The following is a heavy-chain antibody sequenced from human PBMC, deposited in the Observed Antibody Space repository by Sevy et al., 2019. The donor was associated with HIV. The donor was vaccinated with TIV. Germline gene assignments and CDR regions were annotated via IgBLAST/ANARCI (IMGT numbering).Heavy chain of an antibody. Sequence: GGSLRLSCAASGFTFSSYWMHWVRQAPGKGLVWVSRINSDGSSTSYADSVKGRFTISRDNAKNTLYLQMNSLRAEDTAVYYCASGGYSYGGYDAFDIWGQATMVTVSS. J-gene: IGHJ3*02. CDR3: ASGGYSYGGYDAFDI. V-gene: IGHV3-74*01. D-gene: IGHD5-18*01. CDR1: GFTFSSYW. CDR2: INSDGSST.